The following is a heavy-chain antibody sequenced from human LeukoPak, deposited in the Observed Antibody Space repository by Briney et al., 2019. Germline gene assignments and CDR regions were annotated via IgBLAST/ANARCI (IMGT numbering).Heavy chain of an antibody. V-gene: IGHV3-74*01. CDR2: INSDGSST. J-gene: IGHJ6*02. D-gene: IGHD4-11*01. CDR1: GFTFSSYW. CDR3: AASKDSRGGDYYGMDV. Sequence: GGSLRLSCAASGFTFSSYWMHWVRQAPGKGLVWVSRINSDGSSTSYADSVKGRFTISRDNAKNTLYLQMNSLRAEDTAVYYCAASKDSRGGDYYGMDVWGQGTTVTVSS.